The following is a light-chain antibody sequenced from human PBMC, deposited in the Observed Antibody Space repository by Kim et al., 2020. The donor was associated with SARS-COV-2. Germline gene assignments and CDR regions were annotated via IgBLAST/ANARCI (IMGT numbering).Light chain of an antibody. CDR2: RDD. Sequence: SYELTQPLSVSVALGQTAKISCGVENIGSKNVHWYQQKPGQAPILVMYRDDNRPPGIPERFSGSNSGNTATLIITRAQAGDEADYYCQVWDSTTAIFGGGTQLTVL. V-gene: IGLV3-9*01. CDR1: NIGSKN. CDR3: QVWDSTTAI. J-gene: IGLJ2*01.